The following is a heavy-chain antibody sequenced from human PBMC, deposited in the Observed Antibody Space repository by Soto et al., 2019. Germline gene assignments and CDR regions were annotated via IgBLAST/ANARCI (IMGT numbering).Heavy chain of an antibody. V-gene: IGHV1-3*01. J-gene: IGHJ6*02. CDR2: INAGNGNT. CDR1: GYTFTSYA. CDR3: ARESEYYDILTGFYYYYGMDV. Sequence: ASVKVSCKASGYTFTSYAMHWVRQAPGQRLEWMGWINAGNGNTKYAQKLQGRVTMTTDTSTSTAYMELRSLRSDDTAVYYCARESEYYDILTGFYYYYGMDVWGQGTTVTVSS. D-gene: IGHD3-9*01.